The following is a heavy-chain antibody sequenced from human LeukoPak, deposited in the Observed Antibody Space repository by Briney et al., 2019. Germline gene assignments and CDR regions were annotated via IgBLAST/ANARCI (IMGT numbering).Heavy chain of an antibody. CDR2: INPNSGGT. D-gene: IGHD2-2*02. J-gene: IGHJ6*03. CDR1: GYTFTGYY. CDR3: ATDYCSSTSCYTGQAYYYYYYMDV. Sequence: ASVKVSCKASGYTFTGYYMHWVRPAPGQGLEWMGWINPNSGGTNYAQKFQGRVTMTRDTSISTAYMELSRLRSDDTAVYYCATDYCSSTSCYTGQAYYYYYYMDVWGKGTTVTVSS. V-gene: IGHV1-2*02.